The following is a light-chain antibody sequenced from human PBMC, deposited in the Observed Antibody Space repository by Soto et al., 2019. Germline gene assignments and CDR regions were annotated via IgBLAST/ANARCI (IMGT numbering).Light chain of an antibody. CDR1: QAMNTY. CDR2: GAS. V-gene: IGKV1-9*01. J-gene: IGKJ5*01. Sequence: DIQMTQSPSSLSASVGDRVAITCQASQAMNTYIAWYQQRPGAAPKLLVYGASTLYTGVPSRFSGSESGAVFTLTISSLQPEDFATYYCQQLHSYPITFGQGTRLEIK. CDR3: QQLHSYPIT.